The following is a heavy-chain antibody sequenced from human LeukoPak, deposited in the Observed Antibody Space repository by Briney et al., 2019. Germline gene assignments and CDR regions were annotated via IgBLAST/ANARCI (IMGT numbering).Heavy chain of an antibody. CDR2: IDRDGVT. J-gene: IGHJ4*02. D-gene: IGHD4-17*01. CDR1: GFIFTKYD. Sequence: GGSLRLSCAASGFIFTKYDMHWVRHVTGRGLEWVSGIDRDGVTYYSDSVKGRFTMSREDGENSVYLQLNSLRAGDTAVYFCARENLEYGDYAIDYWGQGILVTVSS. CDR3: ARENLEYGDYAIDY. V-gene: IGHV3-13*01.